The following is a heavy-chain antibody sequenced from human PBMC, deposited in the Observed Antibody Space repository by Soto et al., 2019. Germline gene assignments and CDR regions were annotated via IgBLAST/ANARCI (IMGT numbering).Heavy chain of an antibody. Sequence: QVQLVQSGGEVXKPGASVKVSCKASGYTFTNYGISWVRQAPGQGLEWMGWINVYNGNTKYAQKVQGRVTMTTDTSTSTAYMELRSLRSDDTAVYYCARGVGSGSYYNQYNWFDPWGQGTLVTVSS. CDR3: ARGVGSGSYYNQYNWFDP. V-gene: IGHV1-18*01. CDR1: GYTFTNYG. CDR2: INVYNGNT. D-gene: IGHD3-10*01. J-gene: IGHJ5*02.